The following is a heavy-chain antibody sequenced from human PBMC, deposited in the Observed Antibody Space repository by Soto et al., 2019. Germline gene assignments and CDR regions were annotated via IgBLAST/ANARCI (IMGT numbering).Heavy chain of an antibody. CDR2: IIYSGST. Sequence: SETLSLTCTVSGGSVSSGTYYWNWIRQPPGKGLEWIGYIIYSGSTKYNPSLKSRLTISADTSKNQFSLKLRSVTAADTAVYYCAREKLGRRTTGYCYYGMDVWGQGTTVTVSS. CDR1: GGSVSSGTYY. D-gene: IGHD4-17*01. V-gene: IGHV4-61*01. CDR3: AREKLGRRTTGYCYYGMDV. J-gene: IGHJ6*02.